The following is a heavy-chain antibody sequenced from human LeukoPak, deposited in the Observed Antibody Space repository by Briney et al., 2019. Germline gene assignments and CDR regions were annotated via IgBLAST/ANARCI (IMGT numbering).Heavy chain of an antibody. CDR3: AKLAAMVTPDY. V-gene: IGHV3-30*18. J-gene: IGHJ4*02. D-gene: IGHD5-18*01. CDR1: GFTFSSYG. Sequence: GGSLRLSCAASGFTFSSYGMHWVRQAPGKGLEWVAVISYDGGNKYYADSVKGRFTISRDNSKNTLYLQMNSLRAEDTAVYYCAKLAAMVTPDYWGQGTLVTVSS. CDR2: ISYDGGNK.